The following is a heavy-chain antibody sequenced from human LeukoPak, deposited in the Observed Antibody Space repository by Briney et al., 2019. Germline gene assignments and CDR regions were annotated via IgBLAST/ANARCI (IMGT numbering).Heavy chain of an antibody. CDR1: GFTFRNYW. J-gene: IGHJ4*02. CDR2: ISGNSVTI. Sequence: GGSLRLSCAASGFTFRNYWMGWVRQAPGKGLEWVSAISGNSVTIYYADSVKGRFTISRDNSKNTLYLQMYSLRAEDTAVYYCAKILSGTYSFDLWGQGTLVTVSS. CDR3: AKILSGTYSFDL. D-gene: IGHD1-26*01. V-gene: IGHV3-23*01.